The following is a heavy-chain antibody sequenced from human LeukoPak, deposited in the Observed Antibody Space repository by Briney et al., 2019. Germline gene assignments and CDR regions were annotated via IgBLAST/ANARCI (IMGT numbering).Heavy chain of an antibody. D-gene: IGHD3-3*01. CDR2: IIPIFGTA. CDR3: ARGPRVGAIFGVVIIGVWFDP. J-gene: IGHJ5*02. CDR1: GGTFSSYA. Sequence: GASVKVSCKASGGTFSSYAISWVRQAPGQGLEWMGGIIPIFGTANYAQKFQGRVTITTDESTSTAYMELSSLRSEDTAVYYCARGPRVGAIFGVVIIGVWFDPWGQGTLVTVSS. V-gene: IGHV1-69*05.